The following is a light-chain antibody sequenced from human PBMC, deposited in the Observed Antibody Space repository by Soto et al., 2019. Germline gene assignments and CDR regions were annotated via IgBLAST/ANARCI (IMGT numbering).Light chain of an antibody. CDR2: DVS. J-gene: IGLJ2*01. V-gene: IGLV2-14*03. CDR3: SSYASSSTLRV. CDR1: SIDIGSYNY. Sequence: QSVLTQPASVSGSPGQSITISCTGTSIDIGSYNYVSWYQQHPGKAPKLIIYDVSNRPSGVSDRFSGSKSGNTASLTISGLRAEDEADYYCSSYASSSTLRVFGGGTQLTVL.